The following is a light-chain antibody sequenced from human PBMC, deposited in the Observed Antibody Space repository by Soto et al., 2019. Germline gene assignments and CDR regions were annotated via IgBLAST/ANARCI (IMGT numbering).Light chain of an antibody. J-gene: IGLJ1*01. Sequence: QSALTQPPSASGSPGQSVTISCTGTSGDIGGYDDVSWYQQHPGKAPKLMVYEVTKRPLGVPDRFSGSKSGNTASLTVSGLQAEDESDYYSSSSAGSNCTYVFGPGTKLTV. CDR3: SSSAGSNCTYV. V-gene: IGLV2-8*01. CDR2: EVT. CDR1: SGDIGGYDD.